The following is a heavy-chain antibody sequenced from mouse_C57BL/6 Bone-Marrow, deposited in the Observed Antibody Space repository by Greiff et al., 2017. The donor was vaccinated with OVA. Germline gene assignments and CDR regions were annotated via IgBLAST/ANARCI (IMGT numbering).Heavy chain of an antibody. Sequence: VQLMESGAELVRPGASVKLSCTASGFNITDDYMHWVKQTPEQGLEWIGWIDTENGDTAYASKFQGKVTITADTSSNTAYLQLSSLTSEDTAVYYCTTPDDIGCSYGYVCVWGTGTTVTVSS. D-gene: IGHD6-1*01. V-gene: IGHV14-4*01. J-gene: IGHJ1*03. CDR1: GFNITDDY. CDR2: IDTENGDT. CDR3: TTPDDIGCSYGYVCV.